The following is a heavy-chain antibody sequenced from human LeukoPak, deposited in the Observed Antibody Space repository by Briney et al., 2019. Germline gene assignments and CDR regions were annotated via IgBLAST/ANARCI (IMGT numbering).Heavy chain of an antibody. J-gene: IGHJ5*02. D-gene: IGHD2-2*01. CDR1: GYTFTSYG. V-gene: IGHV1-18*01. CDR2: ISAYNGNT. Sequence: GASVKVSCKASGYTFTSYGISWVRQAPGQGFEWMGWISAYNGNTNYAQELQGRVTITTDTSTSTAYMELRSLRSDDTAVYHCARDPGRPVVVPAAKFDPWGQGTLVTVSS. CDR3: ARDPGRPVVVPAAKFDP.